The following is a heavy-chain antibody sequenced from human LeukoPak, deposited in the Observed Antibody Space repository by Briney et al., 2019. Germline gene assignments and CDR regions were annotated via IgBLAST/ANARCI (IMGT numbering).Heavy chain of an antibody. D-gene: IGHD2-21*02. CDR2: IYTDGSTK. CDR1: GFAFSRYW. J-gene: IGHJ3*02. Sequence: PGGSLRLSCAASGFAFSRYWMHWIRQAPGKGLGGVSAIYTDGSTKMYADSVKGRFTISRDNAKNTLYLQMNSLSVEDTAVYYCASLVVTDDWAFDIWGQGTMVTVSS. V-gene: IGHV3-74*03. CDR3: ASLVVTDDWAFDI.